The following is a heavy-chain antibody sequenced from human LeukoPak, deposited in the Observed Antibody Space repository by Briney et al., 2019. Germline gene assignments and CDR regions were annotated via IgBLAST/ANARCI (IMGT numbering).Heavy chain of an antibody. CDR3: ARGYDSSGYYHNWFDP. Sequence: PSETLSLTCTVSGGSISGYYWTWIRQPPGKGLEWIGYIYYSGSTDYNPSLKSRVTISVDTSKNQFSLKLSSVTAADTAVYYCARGYDSSGYYHNWFDPWGQGTLVTVSS. CDR1: GGSISGYY. D-gene: IGHD3-22*01. CDR2: IYYSGST. V-gene: IGHV4-59*12. J-gene: IGHJ5*02.